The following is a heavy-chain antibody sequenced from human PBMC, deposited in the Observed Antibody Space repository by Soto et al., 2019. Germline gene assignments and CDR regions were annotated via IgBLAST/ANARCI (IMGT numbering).Heavy chain of an antibody. Sequence: LKISCAASGFTFNDSAIHWVRQASGKGLEWVGRIRSKAKSYSTSYAASVKGRFTISRDDSKSTAYLQMNSLKTEDTAVYYCTSPAKPGENVLLNDYWGQGALVTVSS. CDR1: GFTFNDSA. CDR3: TSPAKPGENVLLNDY. CDR2: IRSKAKSYST. D-gene: IGHD2-8*01. J-gene: IGHJ4*02. V-gene: IGHV3-73*01.